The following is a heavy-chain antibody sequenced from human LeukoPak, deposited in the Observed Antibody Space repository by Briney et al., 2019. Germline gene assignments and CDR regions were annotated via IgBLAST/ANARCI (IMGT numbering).Heavy chain of an antibody. D-gene: IGHD2-2*01. Sequence: ASVKVSCKASGYTFTSYGISWVRQAPGQGLEWMGWISAYNGNTNYAQKLQGRVTMTTDTSTSTAYMELRSLRSDDTAVYYCARDTPTNIYCSSTSCYRLNWFDPWGQGTLVTVSS. V-gene: IGHV1-18*01. J-gene: IGHJ5*02. CDR2: ISAYNGNT. CDR3: ARDTPTNIYCSSTSCYRLNWFDP. CDR1: GYTFTSYG.